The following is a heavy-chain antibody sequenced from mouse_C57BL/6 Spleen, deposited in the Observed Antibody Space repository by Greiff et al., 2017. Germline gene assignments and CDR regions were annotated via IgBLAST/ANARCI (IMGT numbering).Heavy chain of an antibody. CDR1: GFSLTSSG. CDR2: IWGDGST. V-gene: IGHV2-3*01. Sequence: VKLMESGPGLVAPSQSLSITCTVSGFSLTSSGVSWVRQPPGKGLEWLGVIWGDGSTYYHSALISRLCISKDNPKSQVILKLNSLQTNDTATYYCAKQSGTGAYWGQGTLVTVSA. CDR3: AKQSGTGAY. D-gene: IGHD3-3*01. J-gene: IGHJ3*01.